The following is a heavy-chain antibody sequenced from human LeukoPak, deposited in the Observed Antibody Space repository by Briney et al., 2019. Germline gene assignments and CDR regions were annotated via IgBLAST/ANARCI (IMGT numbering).Heavy chain of an antibody. Sequence: PGGSLRLSCAASGFTFSRFEMTWGRQAPGKGPEWVAKINEDGSEKYYVDSVKGRFTISRDNGKNSLYLEMNSLRAGDTAVYFCVRGGHFDFWGQGAPVTVSS. CDR1: GFTFSRFE. V-gene: IGHV3-7*04. CDR3: VRGGHFDF. J-gene: IGHJ4*02. CDR2: INEDGSEK.